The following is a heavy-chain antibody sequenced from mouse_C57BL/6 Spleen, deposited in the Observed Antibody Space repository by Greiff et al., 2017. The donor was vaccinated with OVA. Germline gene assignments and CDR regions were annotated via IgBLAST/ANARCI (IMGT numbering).Heavy chain of an antibody. CDR3: ARESNYESAMDY. Sequence: QVQLQQPGTELVKPGASVKLSCKASGYTFTSYWMHWVKQRPGQGLEWIGNINPSNGGTNYNEKFKSKATLTVDKSSSTAYMQLSSLTSEDSAVYDCARESNYESAMDYWGQGTSVTVSS. D-gene: IGHD2-5*01. CDR1: GYTFTSYW. J-gene: IGHJ4*01. CDR2: INPSNGGT. V-gene: IGHV1-53*01.